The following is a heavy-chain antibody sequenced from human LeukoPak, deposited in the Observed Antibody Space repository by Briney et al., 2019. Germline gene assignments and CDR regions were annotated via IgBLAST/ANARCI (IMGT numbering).Heavy chain of an antibody. D-gene: IGHD3-3*01. CDR2: IYSGGST. V-gene: IGHV3-53*01. CDR1: GFTVSSNY. CDR3: AKGSARDRESDY. Sequence: SGGSLRLSCAASGFTVSSNYMSWVRQAPGKGLEWVSVIYSGGSTYYADSVEGRFTISRDNSKNTLYLQMNSLRAEDTAVYYCAKGSARDRESDYWGQGTLVTVSS. J-gene: IGHJ4*02.